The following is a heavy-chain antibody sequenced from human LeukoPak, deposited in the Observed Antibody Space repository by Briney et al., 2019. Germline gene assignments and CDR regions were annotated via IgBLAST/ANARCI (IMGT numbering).Heavy chain of an antibody. CDR2: MNPNSGNT. CDR1: GYTFTSYD. D-gene: IGHD3-22*01. Sequence: ASVKVSCKASGYTFTSYDINWVRQATGQGLEWMGWMNPNSGNTGYAQKFQGRVTMTRNTSISTAYMELSSLRSEDTAVYYCARGLKYYYDSSGYNLGDYWGQGTLVTVSS. J-gene: IGHJ4*02. V-gene: IGHV1-8*01. CDR3: ARGLKYYYDSSGYNLGDY.